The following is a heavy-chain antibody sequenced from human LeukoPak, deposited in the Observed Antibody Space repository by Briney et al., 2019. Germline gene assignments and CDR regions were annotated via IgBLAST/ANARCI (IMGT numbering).Heavy chain of an antibody. CDR3: AREGNGPYYFDY. V-gene: IGHV3-21*01. CDR2: ISSSSSYI. J-gene: IGHJ4*02. D-gene: IGHD1-1*01. Sequence: PGGSLRLSCAASGFTFSSYWMSWVRQAPGKGLEWVSSISSSSSYIYYADSVKGRFTISRDNAKNSLYLQMNSLRAEDTAVYYCAREGNGPYYFDYWGQGTLVTVSS. CDR1: GFTFSSYW.